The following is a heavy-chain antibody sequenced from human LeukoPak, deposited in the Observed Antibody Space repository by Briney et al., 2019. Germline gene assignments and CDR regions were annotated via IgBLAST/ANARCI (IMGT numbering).Heavy chain of an antibody. J-gene: IGHJ4*02. V-gene: IGHV3-7*04. Sequence: PGGSLRLSCVTSGLNFSDSRMTWVRQAPGKGLQWVANVNRDGTEKHFLDSVEGRFTISRDNAKKSLYLQMSSLRPQDTAVYFCVRGDWYFESWGQGTLVTVSS. CDR2: VNRDGTEK. CDR3: VRGDWYFES. CDR1: GLNFSDSR. D-gene: IGHD2-21*01.